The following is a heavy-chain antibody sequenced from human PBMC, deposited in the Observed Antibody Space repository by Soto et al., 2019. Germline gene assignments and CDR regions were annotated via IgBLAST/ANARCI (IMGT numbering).Heavy chain of an antibody. Sequence: SVKVSCKASGGTFSSYAISWVRQAPGQGLEWMGGIIPIFGTANYAQKFQGRVTITADESTSTAYMELSSLRSEDTAVYYCARSAAVVVTAGYFDYCGQGTLVTVSS. CDR1: GGTFSSYA. D-gene: IGHD2-21*02. CDR2: IIPIFGTA. J-gene: IGHJ4*02. CDR3: ARSAAVVVTAGYFDY. V-gene: IGHV1-69*13.